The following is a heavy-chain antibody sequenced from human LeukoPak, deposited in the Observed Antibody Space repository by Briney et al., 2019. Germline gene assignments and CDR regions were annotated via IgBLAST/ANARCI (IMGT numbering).Heavy chain of an antibody. CDR2: IYHSGST. J-gene: IGHJ4*02. CDR1: GGSISSGGYY. Sequence: SQTLSLTCTVSGGSISSGGYYWSWIRQPPGKGLEWIWYIYHSGSTYYNPSLKSRVTISVDRSKNQFSLKLSSVTAADTAVYYCARHAEKTTVALFDYWGQGTLVTVSS. CDR3: ARHAEKTTVALFDY. D-gene: IGHD4-23*01. V-gene: IGHV4-30-2*01.